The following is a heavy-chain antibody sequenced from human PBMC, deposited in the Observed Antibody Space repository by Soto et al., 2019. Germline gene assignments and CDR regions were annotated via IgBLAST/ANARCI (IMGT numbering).Heavy chain of an antibody. CDR3: ARDAYCSSTSCYPYYFDY. CDR1: GFSFSSYG. J-gene: IGHJ4*02. Sequence: GGSLRLSCAASGFSFSSYGIHWVRQAPGKGLEWVAVISKDGGGKEYAESVKGRCTISRENSKSTVYLQMNSLRVEDTAVYYCARDAYCSSTSCYPYYFDYWGQGTLVTVSS. CDR2: ISKDGGGK. D-gene: IGHD2-2*01. V-gene: IGHV3-30*03.